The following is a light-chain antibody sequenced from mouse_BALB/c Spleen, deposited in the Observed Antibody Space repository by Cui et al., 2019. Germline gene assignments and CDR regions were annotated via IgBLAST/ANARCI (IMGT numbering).Light chain of an antibody. CDR2: AAT. Sequence: DIQMTQSPASQSASLGESVTITCLASQTIGTWLAWYQQKPGKSPQLLIYAATSLADGVPSRFSGSGSGTKFSFKISSLQAEDFVSYCCQQLYSTPYTFGGGTKLEIK. CDR3: QQLYSTPYT. CDR1: QTIGTW. J-gene: IGKJ2*01. V-gene: IGKV12-98*01.